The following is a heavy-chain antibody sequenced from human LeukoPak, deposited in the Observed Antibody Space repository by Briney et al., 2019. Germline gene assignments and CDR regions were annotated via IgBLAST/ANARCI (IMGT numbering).Heavy chain of an antibody. Sequence: ASVKLSCKASGYTFTSYGISWGRQAPGQGLEWMGWISVYNGNTNYAQKLQGRVTMTTDTSTSTAYMELRSLRSDHTAVYYCARKGSLLWFGELNYYFDYWGQGTLVTVSS. CDR1: GYTFTSYG. CDR2: ISVYNGNT. CDR3: ARKGSLLWFGELNYYFDY. J-gene: IGHJ4*02. V-gene: IGHV1-18*01. D-gene: IGHD3-10*01.